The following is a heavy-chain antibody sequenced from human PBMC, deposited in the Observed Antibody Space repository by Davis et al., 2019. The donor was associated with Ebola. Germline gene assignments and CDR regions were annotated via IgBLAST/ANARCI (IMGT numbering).Heavy chain of an antibody. V-gene: IGHV3-30*18. J-gene: IGHJ6*02. CDR1: GFTFSSYG. Sequence: PGGSLRLSCAASGFTFSSYGMHWVRQAPGKGLEWVAVISYDGSNKYYAESVKGRFTISRDNSKNTLYLQMNSLRAEDTAVYYCAKDSSVPGSDYYGMDVWGQGTTVTVSS. CDR2: ISYDGSNK. CDR3: AKDSSVPGSDYYGMDV. D-gene: IGHD2-2*01.